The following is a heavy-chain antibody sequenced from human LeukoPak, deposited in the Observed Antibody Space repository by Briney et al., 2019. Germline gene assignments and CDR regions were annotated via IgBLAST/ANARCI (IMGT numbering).Heavy chain of an antibody. CDR1: GYTFTGYY. J-gene: IGHJ6*02. V-gene: IGHV1-2*02. D-gene: IGHD3-10*01. Sequence: ASVKVSCKASGYTFTGYYMHWVRQAPGQGLEWMGWINPNSGGTNYAQKFQGRVTMTRDTSISTAYMELSGLRSDDTAVYYCARLLRSDYYGMDVWGQGTTVTVSS. CDR2: INPNSGGT. CDR3: ARLLRSDYYGMDV.